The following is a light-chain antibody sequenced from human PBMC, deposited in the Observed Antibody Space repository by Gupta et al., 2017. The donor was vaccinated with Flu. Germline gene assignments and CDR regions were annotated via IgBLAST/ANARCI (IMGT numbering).Light chain of an antibody. CDR1: QNVIHN. Sequence: DIVLTQSPATLSVSPGERATLSCRASQNVIHNLAWYKQKPGQAPRLLFSGASTRAAGGPARFTVSGYGKELTITISSRQSEDFAVYYCQQHKNCPPVTFGQGTKMEIK. V-gene: IGKV3-15*01. J-gene: IGKJ2*01. CDR2: GAS. CDR3: QQHKNCPPVT.